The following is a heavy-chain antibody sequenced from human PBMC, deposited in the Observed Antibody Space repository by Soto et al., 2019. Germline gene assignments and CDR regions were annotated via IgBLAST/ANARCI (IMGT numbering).Heavy chain of an antibody. J-gene: IGHJ4*02. Sequence: PGGSLRLSCAASGFTFSSYAMSWVRQAPGKGLEWVSAISGSGGSTYYADSVKGRFTISRDNSKNTLYLQMNSLRAEDTAVYYCAKSGPGHSSGWIWSKLSPNEDKGLDYWGQGTLVTVSS. CDR2: ISGSGGST. D-gene: IGHD6-19*01. CDR1: GFTFSSYA. CDR3: AKSGPGHSSGWIWSKLSPNEDKGLDY. V-gene: IGHV3-23*01.